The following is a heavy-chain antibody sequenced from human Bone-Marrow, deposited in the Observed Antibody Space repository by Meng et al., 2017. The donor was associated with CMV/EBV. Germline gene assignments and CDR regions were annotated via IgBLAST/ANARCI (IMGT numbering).Heavy chain of an antibody. CDR1: GGSISSSSYY. CDR2: IYYSGST. Sequence: SETLSLTCTVSGGSISSSSYYWGWIRQPPGKGLEWIGSIYYSGSTNYNPPLKSRLTISVDTSKNHFSLKLSSVTAADTAVYYCATGARVVPAAIRHFQHWGQGTLVTVSS. CDR3: ATGARVVPAAIRHFQH. J-gene: IGHJ1*01. D-gene: IGHD2-2*02. V-gene: IGHV4-39*02.